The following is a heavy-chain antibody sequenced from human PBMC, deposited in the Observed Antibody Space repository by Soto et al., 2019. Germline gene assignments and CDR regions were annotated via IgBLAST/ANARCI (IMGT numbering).Heavy chain of an antibody. CDR1: GGSISSSSYY. CDR3: ARLRSGSYYTPEYFQH. CDR2: IYYSGST. J-gene: IGHJ1*01. D-gene: IGHD1-26*01. Sequence: PSETLSLTCTVSGGSISSSSYYWGWIRQPPGKGLEWIGSIYYSGSTYYNPSLKSRVTISVDTSKNQFSLKLSSVTAADTAVYCCARLRSGSYYTPEYFQHWGQGTLVTVSS. V-gene: IGHV4-39*01.